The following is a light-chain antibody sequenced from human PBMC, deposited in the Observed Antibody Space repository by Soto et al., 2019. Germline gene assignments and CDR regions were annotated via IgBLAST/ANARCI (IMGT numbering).Light chain of an antibody. CDR1: QAIITY. CDR2: DAS. Sequence: DIQLTQSPSSLSASVGDRVTITCQASQAIITYLNWFQQKPGKAPKLLIYDASHLETGVPSRFSGSGSGTAFTLTISSLQPEDVGTYYCQQYDNHPLTFGQGTKVKV. CDR3: QQYDNHPLT. J-gene: IGKJ4*01. V-gene: IGKV1-33*01.